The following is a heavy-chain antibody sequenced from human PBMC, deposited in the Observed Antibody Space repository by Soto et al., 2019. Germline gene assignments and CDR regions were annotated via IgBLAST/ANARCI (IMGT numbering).Heavy chain of an antibody. D-gene: IGHD1-1*01. J-gene: IGHJ1*01. CDR1: RGSITTSNW. Sequence: SETLSLTCAVSRGSITTSNWWSWVRQPPGKGLEWIGEIYHSGDTNYNPSLKSRVTISVDKSKNQFSLKLSSVTAADTAFYYCSRVGAVTDDLEYFHYWGQGSLVPVSS. V-gene: IGHV4-4*02. CDR2: IYHSGDT. CDR3: SRVGAVTDDLEYFHY.